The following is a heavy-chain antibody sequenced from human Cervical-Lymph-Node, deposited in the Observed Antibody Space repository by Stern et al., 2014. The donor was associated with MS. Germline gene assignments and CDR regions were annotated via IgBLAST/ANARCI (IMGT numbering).Heavy chain of an antibody. D-gene: IGHD7-27*01. CDR2: ISKDGSKK. J-gene: IGHJ4*02. CDR3: AKAWGH. V-gene: IGHV3-30*18. CDR1: GLNFSSYG. Sequence: VQLVESGGGVVQPGRSLRLSCEASGLNFSSYGMNWVRQAPGKEPEWVAVISKDGSKKYYAGSVKGRFTVSRDNSKNTLFLQMNSLRREDTAVYYCAKAWGHWGQGTLVIVSS.